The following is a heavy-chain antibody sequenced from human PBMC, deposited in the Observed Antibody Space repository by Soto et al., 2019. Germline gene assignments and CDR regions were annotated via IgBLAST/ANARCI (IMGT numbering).Heavy chain of an antibody. CDR2: SSGSGDTT. CDR3: AKDLGYDGSGIEI. V-gene: IGHV3-23*01. J-gene: IGHJ4*02. D-gene: IGHD3-10*01. CDR1: GFTFSNYG. Sequence: EVQLLESGGGLVQPGGSLRLSCAVSGFTFSNYGMSWVRQAPGKGLEWVSASSGSGDTTYYADSVKGRFTISRGNSKNTLYVQMNSLRAEDTAVYYCAKDLGYDGSGIEIWGQGTLVTVSP.